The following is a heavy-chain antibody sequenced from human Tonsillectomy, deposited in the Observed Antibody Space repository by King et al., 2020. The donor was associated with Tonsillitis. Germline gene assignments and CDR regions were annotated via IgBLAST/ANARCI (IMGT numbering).Heavy chain of an antibody. CDR2: IVVGSGNT. CDR3: AAEWSYYDSSGYYSHDAFDI. D-gene: IGHD3-22*01. J-gene: IGHJ3*02. V-gene: IGHV1-58*02. CDR1: GFTFTSSA. Sequence: QLVQSGPEVKKPGTSVKVSCKASGFTFTSSAMQWVRQARGQRLEWIGWIVVGSGNTNYAQKFQERVTITRDMSTSTDYMELSSLRSEDTAVYYCAAEWSYYDSSGYYSHDAFDIWGQGTMVTVSS.